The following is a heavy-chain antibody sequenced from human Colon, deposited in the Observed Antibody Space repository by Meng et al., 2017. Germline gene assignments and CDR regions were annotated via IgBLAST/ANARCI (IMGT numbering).Heavy chain of an antibody. V-gene: IGHV1-2*02. J-gene: IGHJ4*02. Sequence: QVQLVQSGTEVKRPGASVKVSCKASGYTFSDCYIPWVRQAPGQGLEWMGWIVPNSGDTNYAQKFQGRVTMTRDTSISTTYMELSRLTSDDTAVYYCARSTPSLDYWGQGTLVTVSS. CDR1: GYTFSDCY. D-gene: IGHD2-15*01. CDR3: ARSTPSLDY. CDR2: IVPNSGDT.